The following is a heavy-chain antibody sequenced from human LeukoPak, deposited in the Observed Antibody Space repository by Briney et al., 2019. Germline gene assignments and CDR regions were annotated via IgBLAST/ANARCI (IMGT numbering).Heavy chain of an antibody. J-gene: IGHJ4*02. CDR2: ISRSGSYI. CDR3: ARDGAAVATDFDY. CDR1: GFIFETYN. D-gene: IGHD6-13*01. Sequence: GGSLRLSCVASGFIFETYNMHWVRQAPGKGLEWVSSISRSGSYIYYADSLKGRFTLSRDNAKNSLYLQMNSLRAEDTAVYYCARDGAAVATDFDYWGQGTLVTVSS. V-gene: IGHV3-21*01.